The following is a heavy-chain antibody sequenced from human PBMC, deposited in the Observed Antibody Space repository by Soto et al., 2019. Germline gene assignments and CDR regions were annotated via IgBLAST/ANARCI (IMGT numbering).Heavy chain of an antibody. CDR2: ISYDGSNK. J-gene: IGHJ1*01. Sequence: QVQLVESGGGVVQPGRSLRLSCAASGFTFSSYGMHWVRQAPGKGLEWAAVISYDGSNKYYADSVKGRFTISRDNSKNTLYLQMSSLRAEDTAVYYCAKDRDIVVVVAALHHWGQGTLVTVSS. CDR1: GFTFSSYG. V-gene: IGHV3-30*18. CDR3: AKDRDIVVVVAALHH. D-gene: IGHD2-15*01.